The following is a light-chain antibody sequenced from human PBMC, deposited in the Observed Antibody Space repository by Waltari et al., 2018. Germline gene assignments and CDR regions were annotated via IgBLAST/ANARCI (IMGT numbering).Light chain of an antibody. CDR1: QSVSSSY. V-gene: IGKV3-15*01. CDR3: QQYSNWPPYS. J-gene: IGKJ2*03. CDR2: GAS. Sequence: EIVLTQSPGPLSLSPGERATLSCRASQSVSSSYLAWYQQKPGQTPRLLIYGASNRAAGIPARFSGSGSGTEFTLTISSLQSEDFALYHCQQYSNWPPYSFGQGTKLEIK.